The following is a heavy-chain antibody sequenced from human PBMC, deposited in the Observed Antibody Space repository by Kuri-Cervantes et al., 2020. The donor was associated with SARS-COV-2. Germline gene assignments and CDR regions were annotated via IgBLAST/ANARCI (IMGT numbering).Heavy chain of an antibody. CDR2: IKQDGSEE. J-gene: IGHJ3*01. Sequence: GESLKISCAASGFIFSGYCMTWVRQAPGKGLEWVANIKQDGSEEYYVDSVKGRFTISRDNAKNLLYLQMNSLRAEDTAVYYCAREDSGTNDAFDFWGQGATVTVSS. CDR1: GFIFSGYC. D-gene: IGHD3-10*01. CDR3: AREDSGTNDAFDF. V-gene: IGHV3-7*03.